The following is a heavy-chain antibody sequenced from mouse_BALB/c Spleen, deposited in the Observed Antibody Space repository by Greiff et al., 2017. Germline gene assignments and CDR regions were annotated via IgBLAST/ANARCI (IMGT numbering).Heavy chain of an antibody. V-gene: IGHV5-17*02. CDR3: AREGYYPFDY. J-gene: IGHJ2*01. CDR1: GFTFSSFG. Sequence: EVHLVESGGGLVQPGGSRKLSCAASGFTFSSFGMHWVRQAPEKGLEWVAYISSGSSTIYYADTVKGRFTISRDNPKNTLFLQMTSLRSEDTAMYYCAREGYYPFDYWGQGTTLTVSS. CDR2: ISSGSSTI. D-gene: IGHD1-1*01.